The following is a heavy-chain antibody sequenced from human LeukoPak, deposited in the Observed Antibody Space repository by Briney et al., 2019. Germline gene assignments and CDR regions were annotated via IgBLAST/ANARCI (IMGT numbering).Heavy chain of an antibody. CDR1: GASISSDF. Sequence: PSETLSLTCNVSGASISSDFWSWIRQPAGKGLEWVGRIFSSGIINYNPSLKSRLTMSVDTAKNQFSLNLNPVTAADTAVYYCAREGGSSRNFDYWGQGTLVTVSS. D-gene: IGHD6-13*01. CDR3: AREGGSSRNFDY. J-gene: IGHJ4*01. V-gene: IGHV4-4*07. CDR2: IFSSGII.